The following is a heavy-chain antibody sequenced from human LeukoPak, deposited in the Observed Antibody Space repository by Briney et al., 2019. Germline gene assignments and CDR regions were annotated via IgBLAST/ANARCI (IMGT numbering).Heavy chain of an antibody. Sequence: PGGSLRLSCAASGFTFSSYEMNWVRQAPGKGLEWVSYISSSGSTIYYADSVKGRFTISRDNSKNTLYLQMNSLRAEDTAVYYCAKAVYYDSSGYYTYYFDYWGQGTLVTVSS. V-gene: IGHV3-48*03. J-gene: IGHJ4*02. CDR1: GFTFSSYE. CDR3: AKAVYYDSSGYYTYYFDY. D-gene: IGHD3-22*01. CDR2: ISSSGSTI.